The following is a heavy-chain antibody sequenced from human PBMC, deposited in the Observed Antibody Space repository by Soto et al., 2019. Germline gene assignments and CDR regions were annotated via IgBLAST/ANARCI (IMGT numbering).Heavy chain of an antibody. V-gene: IGHV3-30-3*01. CDR2: ISYDGSNK. CDR1: GFTFSSYA. Sequence: QVPLVESGGGVVQPGRSLRLSCAASGFTFSSYAMHWVRQAPGKGLEWVAVISYDGSNKYYADSVKGRFTISRDNSKNTLYLQMNSLRAEDTAVYYCARDRQWLVRFDYWGQGTLVTVSS. J-gene: IGHJ4*02. D-gene: IGHD6-19*01. CDR3: ARDRQWLVRFDY.